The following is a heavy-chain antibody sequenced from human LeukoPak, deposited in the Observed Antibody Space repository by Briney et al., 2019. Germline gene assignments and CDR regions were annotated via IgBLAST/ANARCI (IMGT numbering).Heavy chain of an antibody. CDR3: ARYSSSWYEGGNWFDP. CDR1: GGSISSSNYY. J-gene: IGHJ5*02. Sequence: SETLSLTCSVSGGSISSSNYYWGWIRQPPGKGLEWIGSIYYTGSTYYNPSLKSRVTISVDPSKNQFSLELSSVTAADTAVYYCARYSSSWYEGGNWFDPWGQGTLVTVSS. V-gene: IGHV4-39*01. D-gene: IGHD6-13*01. CDR2: IYYTGST.